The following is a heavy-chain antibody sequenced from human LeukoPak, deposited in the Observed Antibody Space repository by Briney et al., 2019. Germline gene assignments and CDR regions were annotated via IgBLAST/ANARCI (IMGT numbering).Heavy chain of an antibody. V-gene: IGHV3-21*01. CDR1: GFTFSSYS. D-gene: IGHD3-9*01. Sequence: PGGSLRLSCAASGFTFSSYSMNWVRQAPGKGLEWVSSISSSSSYIYYADSVKGRFTISRDNAKNSLYLQMNSLRAEDTAVYYCARYDWPKPPYYFDYWGQGTLVTVSS. CDR2: ISSSSSYI. CDR3: ARYDWPKPPYYFDY. J-gene: IGHJ4*02.